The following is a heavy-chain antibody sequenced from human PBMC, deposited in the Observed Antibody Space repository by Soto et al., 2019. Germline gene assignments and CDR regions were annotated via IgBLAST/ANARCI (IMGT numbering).Heavy chain of an antibody. CDR2: IYNSGNS. CDR3: ARSQMATTGPYFDY. J-gene: IGHJ4*02. D-gene: IGHD1-1*01. V-gene: IGHV4-31*03. Sequence: LSLTCTVSGGSISSGGYYWTWIRQHPVRGLEWIGHIYNSGNSFYHPSLKSRLTISLDTSKNQFSLNLRSVTAADTAVYYCARSQMATTGPYFDYWGLGTLVTVSS. CDR1: GGSISSGGYY.